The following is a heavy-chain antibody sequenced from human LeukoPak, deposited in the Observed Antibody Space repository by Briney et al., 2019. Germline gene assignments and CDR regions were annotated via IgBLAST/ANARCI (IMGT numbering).Heavy chain of an antibody. CDR2: IRHDGSNK. Sequence: QTGGSLRLSCAASGFTFSSYGMHWVRQAPGKGLEWVAFIRHDGSNKYYADSVKGRFTISRDNSKNTLYLQMNSLRAEDTALYYCARSDDYGDYIRHYYYYVGVWGKGTTVTVSS. V-gene: IGHV3-30*02. J-gene: IGHJ6*03. D-gene: IGHD4-17*01. CDR1: GFTFSSYG. CDR3: ARSDDYGDYIRHYYYYVGV.